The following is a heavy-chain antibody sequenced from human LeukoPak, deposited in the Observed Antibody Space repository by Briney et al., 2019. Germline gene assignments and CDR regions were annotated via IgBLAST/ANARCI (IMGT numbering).Heavy chain of an antibody. CDR1: GFTFSSYY. CDR2: IKQDGSEE. V-gene: IGHV3-7*01. Sequence: GGSLRLSCAASGFTFSSYYMSWVRQAPGKGPEWVANIKQDGSEEYYVDFVKGRFTISRDNAKNSLYLQMNSLRAEDTAVYYCVRILVVYAISGWFDPWGQGTLVTVSS. J-gene: IGHJ5*02. D-gene: IGHD2-8*02. CDR3: VRILVVYAISGWFDP.